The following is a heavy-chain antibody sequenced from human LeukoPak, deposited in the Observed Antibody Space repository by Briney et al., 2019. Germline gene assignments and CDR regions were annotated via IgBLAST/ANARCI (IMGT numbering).Heavy chain of an antibody. CDR3: AKSSGWYLRESSFDY. CDR1: GFTFSSYA. V-gene: IGHV3-23*01. J-gene: IGHJ4*02. CDR2: ISGSDYST. D-gene: IGHD6-19*01. Sequence: GGSLRLSCAASGFTFSSYAMTWVRQAPGKGLEWVSAISGSDYSTYYADSVKGRFTISRDNSKNTLYLQMNSLRAEDTAVYYSAKSSGWYLRESSFDYWGQGTLVTVSS.